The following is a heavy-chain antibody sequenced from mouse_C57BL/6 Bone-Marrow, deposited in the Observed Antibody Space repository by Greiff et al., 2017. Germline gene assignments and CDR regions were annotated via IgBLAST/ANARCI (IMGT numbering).Heavy chain of an antibody. V-gene: IGHV2-2*01. D-gene: IGHD2-2*01. CDR3: ARKGVTTGYYAMDY. CDR1: GFSLTSYG. J-gene: IGHJ4*01. Sequence: QVQLKESGPGLVQPSQSLSITCTVSGFSLTSYGVHWVRQSPGKGLEWLGVIWSGGSTDYNAAFISRLSISKDNSKSQVFFKMNSLQADDTAIYYCARKGVTTGYYAMDYWGQGTSVTVSS. CDR2: IWSGGST.